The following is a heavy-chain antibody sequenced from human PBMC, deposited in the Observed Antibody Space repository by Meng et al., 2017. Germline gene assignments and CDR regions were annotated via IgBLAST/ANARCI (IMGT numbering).Heavy chain of an antibody. D-gene: IGHD2-2*01. J-gene: IGHJ6*02. CDR3: ASDTYCSSTSCYGWGGYYYYGMDV. CDR1: GGTFSSYA. CDR2: IIPIFGTA. V-gene: IGHV1-69*13. Sequence: SVKVSCKASGGTFSSYAFSWVRQAPGQGLEWMGGIIPIFGTANYAQKFQGRVTITADESSSTAYMELSSLRSEDTAVYYCASDTYCSSTSCYGWGGYYYYGMDVWGQGTTVTVSS.